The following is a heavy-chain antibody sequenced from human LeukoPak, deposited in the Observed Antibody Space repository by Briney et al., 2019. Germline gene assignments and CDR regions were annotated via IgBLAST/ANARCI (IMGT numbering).Heavy chain of an antibody. V-gene: IGHV3-23*01. CDR1: GFTFSSYA. CDR3: AKPQVGVVVITYFDY. Sequence: LPGGSLRLSCAASGFTFSSYAMSWVRQAPGKGLEWVSAISGSGGSTYYADSVKGRFTISRDNSKNTLYLQMNSLRAEDTAVYYCAKPQVGVVVITYFDYWGQGTLVTVSS. D-gene: IGHD3-22*01. J-gene: IGHJ4*02. CDR2: ISGSGGST.